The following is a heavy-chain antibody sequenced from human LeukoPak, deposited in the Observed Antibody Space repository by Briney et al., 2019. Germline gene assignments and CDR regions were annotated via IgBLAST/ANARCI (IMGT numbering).Heavy chain of an antibody. D-gene: IGHD1-26*01. CDR2: IWYDGTNK. J-gene: IGHJ5*01. CDR3: AKDRGSYSTTADS. Sequence: GGPLRLSCEASGFTFSAYGIHWVRKAPGKGLEWVAVIWYDGTNKYYGDSVKGRFTISRDNSKNTLYLQMNSLRAEDTAVYYCAKDRGSYSTTADSWGQGTLVTVSS. CDR1: GFTFSAYG. V-gene: IGHV3-33*06.